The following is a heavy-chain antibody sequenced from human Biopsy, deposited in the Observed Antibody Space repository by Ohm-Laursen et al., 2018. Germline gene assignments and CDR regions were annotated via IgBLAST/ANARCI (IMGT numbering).Heavy chain of an antibody. D-gene: IGHD2-2*01. V-gene: IGHV1-18*01. CDR2: INTRRGDT. CDR1: GYTFSDYI. CDR3: ARVEDSTRHWYFDL. J-gene: IGHJ2*01. Sequence: VASVKVSCKASGYTFSDYILNWVRQAPGQGLEWMGWINTRRGDTNYAQKFQGRVTMTRDTSTTTVFMELTSLRSDDTAMYYCARVEDSTRHWYFDLWGRGTQVTVSS.